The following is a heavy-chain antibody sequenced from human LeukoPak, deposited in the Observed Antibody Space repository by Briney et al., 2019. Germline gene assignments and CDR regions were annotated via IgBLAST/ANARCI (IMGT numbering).Heavy chain of an antibody. CDR1: GFTDYG. V-gene: IGHV3-20*04. J-gene: IGHJ4*02. Sequence: GGSLRLSCAASGFTDYGMSWVRQAPGKGLEWVSGINWNGGSTGYADSVKGRFTISRDNAKNSLYLQMNSLRAEDTALYYCARTVGVGYYDSSGYYNPYYFDYWGQGTLVTVSS. CDR2: INWNGGST. D-gene: IGHD3-22*01. CDR3: ARTVGVGYYDSSGYYNPYYFDY.